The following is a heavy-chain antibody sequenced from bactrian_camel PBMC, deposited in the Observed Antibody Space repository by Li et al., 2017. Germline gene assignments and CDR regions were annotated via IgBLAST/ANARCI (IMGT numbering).Heavy chain of an antibody. V-gene: IGHV3S1*01. D-gene: IGHD6*01. CDR2: INSDGVNT. CDR1: GFTFSSYW. Sequence: HVQLVESGGGLVQPGGSLRLSCAASGFTFSSYWMYWVRQAPGKGLESVSGINSDGVNTYYADSVKGRFTISRDNAKNTVYLQMNSLKSEDTALYYCATDLGVVAGTNRFGYWGQGTQVTVS. J-gene: IGHJ6*01. CDR3: ATDLGVVAGTNRFGY.